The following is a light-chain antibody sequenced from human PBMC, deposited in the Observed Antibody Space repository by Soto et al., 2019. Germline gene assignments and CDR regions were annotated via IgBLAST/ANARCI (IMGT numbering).Light chain of an antibody. CDR3: TSYTASIPLYV. Sequence: QSALTQPASVSGSPGQSIAISCIGVRTDGDGHDYVSWYQQHPGQAPQLIIYDVYNRPSGVSDRFSGSKSGNTASLVISGLQAEDEADYFCTSYTASIPLYVFGAGTKVTVL. V-gene: IGLV2-14*03. CDR1: RTDGDGHDY. CDR2: DVY. J-gene: IGLJ1*01.